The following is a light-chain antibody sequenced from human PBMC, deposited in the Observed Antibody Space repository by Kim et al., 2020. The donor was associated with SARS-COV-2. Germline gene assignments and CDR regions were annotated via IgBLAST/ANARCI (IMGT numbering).Light chain of an antibody. CDR1: ISNIGNNS. Sequence: QSVLTQPPSASETPGQRVTISCSGSISNIGNNSVNWYQHLPGTAPKLLIYNNTQRPSGVPDRFSASKSGTSASLTVGGLQSGDEADYYCAAWDDSLNGPVFGGGTQLTVL. CDR2: NNT. CDR3: AAWDDSLNGPV. J-gene: IGLJ3*02. V-gene: IGLV1-44*01.